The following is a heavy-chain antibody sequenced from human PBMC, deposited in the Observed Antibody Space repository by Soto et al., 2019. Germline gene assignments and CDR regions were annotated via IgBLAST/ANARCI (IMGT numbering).Heavy chain of an antibody. Sequence: PSETLSLTCTVSGGSISSGGYYWSWIRQHPGKGLEWIGYIYYSGSTYYNPSLKSRVTISVDTSKNQFSLKLSSVTAADTAVYYCARGVGSLYYYGSGNSNDAFDIWGQGTMVTVS. CDR3: ARGVGSLYYYGSGNSNDAFDI. D-gene: IGHD3-10*01. CDR1: GGSISSGGYY. J-gene: IGHJ3*02. CDR2: IYYSGST. V-gene: IGHV4-31*03.